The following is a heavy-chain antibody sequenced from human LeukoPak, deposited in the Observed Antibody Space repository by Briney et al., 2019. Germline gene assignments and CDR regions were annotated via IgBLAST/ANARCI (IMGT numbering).Heavy chain of an antibody. J-gene: IGHJ4*02. V-gene: IGHV4-59*01. CDR1: GGSISSYY. Sequence: PSETLSLTCTVSGGSISSYYWSWIRQPPGKGLEWIGYVYYSGSTNYNPSLESRVTISVDTSKNQFSLKLSSVTAADTAAYYCAREYSSGWSGTGYWGQGTLVTVSS. CDR3: AREYSSGWSGTGY. CDR2: VYYSGST. D-gene: IGHD6-19*01.